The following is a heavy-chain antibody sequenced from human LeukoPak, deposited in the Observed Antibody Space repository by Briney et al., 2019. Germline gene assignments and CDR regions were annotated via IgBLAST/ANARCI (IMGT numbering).Heavy chain of an antibody. D-gene: IGHD4-23*01. V-gene: IGHV1-18*01. Sequence: ASVKVSCKASGYTFTSYGISWGRQAPGQGLEGMGWISAYNGNTNYAQKLQGRVTMTTDTSTSTAYMELRSLRSDDTAVYYCARDATGGNFEGYWGQGTLVTVSS. J-gene: IGHJ4*02. CDR1: GYTFTSYG. CDR2: ISAYNGNT. CDR3: ARDATGGNFEGY.